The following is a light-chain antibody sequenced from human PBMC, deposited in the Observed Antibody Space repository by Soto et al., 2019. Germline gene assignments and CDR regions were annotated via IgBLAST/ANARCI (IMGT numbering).Light chain of an antibody. CDR2: DVS. CDR3: SSYTSSSTYV. Sequence: QSLLTQPASVSGSPGQSITISCTGTSSDVGGYNYVSGYQQHPGKAPKLMIYDVSNRPSGVSNRFSGSKSGNTASLTISGLQAEDEADYYCSSYTSSSTYVFGTGTKVTDL. V-gene: IGLV2-14*01. J-gene: IGLJ1*01. CDR1: SSDVGGYNY.